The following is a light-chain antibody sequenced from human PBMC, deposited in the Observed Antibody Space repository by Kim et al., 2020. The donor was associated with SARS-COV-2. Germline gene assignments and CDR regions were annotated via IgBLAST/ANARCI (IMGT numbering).Light chain of an antibody. Sequence: DIQMTQSPSTLSASVGDRVTITCRASQSISNWLAWYQQKPGKAPKLLIYHASSLESGVPSRFSGSGSGTQFTLTISSLQPDDFATYYCQQYNSYSPWTFGQGTKVDIK. J-gene: IGKJ1*01. CDR1: QSISNW. V-gene: IGKV1-5*01. CDR3: QQYNSYSPWT. CDR2: HAS.